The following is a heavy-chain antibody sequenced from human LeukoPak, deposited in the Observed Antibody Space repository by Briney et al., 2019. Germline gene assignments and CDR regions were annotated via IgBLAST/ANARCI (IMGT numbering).Heavy chain of an antibody. Sequence: ASVKVSCKASGYTFTSYDINWVRQATGQGLEWMGWMNPNSGNTGYAQKFQGRVTMTRNTSISTAYMELSSLRSEDTAVYYCAREGGYSYGYFYYYYYMDVWGKGTTVTVSS. CDR1: GYTFTSYD. J-gene: IGHJ6*03. CDR3: AREGGYSYGYFYYYYYMDV. CDR2: MNPNSGNT. V-gene: IGHV1-8*01. D-gene: IGHD5-18*01.